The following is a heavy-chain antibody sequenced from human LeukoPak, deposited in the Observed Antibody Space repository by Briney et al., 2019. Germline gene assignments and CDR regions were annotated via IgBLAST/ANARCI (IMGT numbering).Heavy chain of an antibody. D-gene: IGHD2-21*02. CDR3: VREDTPATANY. CDR2: ISGGGDIT. J-gene: IGHJ4*02. CDR1: GFNFANHA. Sequence: GGSLRLSCATSGFNFANHAMSWVRQTPGKGLEWVSAISGGGDITYYADSVTGRFTISRDNSKDTLFLQMHSLRPGDTAVYYCVREDTPATANYWGQGTLVTISS. V-gene: IGHV3-23*01.